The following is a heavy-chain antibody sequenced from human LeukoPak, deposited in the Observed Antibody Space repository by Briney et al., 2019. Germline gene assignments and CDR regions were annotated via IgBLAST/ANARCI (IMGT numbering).Heavy chain of an antibody. V-gene: IGHV4-61*02. J-gene: IGHJ6*03. D-gene: IGHD4-17*01. CDR1: GGSISSGSYY. CDR3: ARSPLDYGDRLLVSGYYYYYYMDV. Sequence: KPSETLSLTCTVSGGSISSGSYYWSWIRQPAGQGLEWIGRIYTSGSTNYNPSLKSRVTISVDTSKNQFSLKLSSVTAADTAVYYCARSPLDYGDRLLVSGYYYYYYMDVWGKGTTVTISS. CDR2: IYTSGST.